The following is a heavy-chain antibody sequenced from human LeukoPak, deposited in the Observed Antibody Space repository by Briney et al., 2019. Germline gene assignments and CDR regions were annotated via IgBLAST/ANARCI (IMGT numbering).Heavy chain of an antibody. CDR3: ARVGYSYAFDY. J-gene: IGHJ4*02. D-gene: IGHD5-18*01. CDR2: IYYSGST. V-gene: IGHV4-59*01. CDR1: GGSISSYY. Sequence: SETLSLTCTVSGGSISSYYWSWIRQPPGKGLEWIGYIYYSGSTNYNPSLKSRVTISVDTSRNQFSLKPSSVTAADTAVYYCARVGYSYAFDYWGQGTLVTVSS.